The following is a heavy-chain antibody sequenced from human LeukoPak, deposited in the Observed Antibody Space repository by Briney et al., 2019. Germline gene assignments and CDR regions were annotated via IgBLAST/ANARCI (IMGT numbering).Heavy chain of an antibody. Sequence: PSETLSLTCTVSGGSISSYYWSWIRQPPGKGLEWIGYIYYSGSTNYNPSLKSRVTISVDTSKNQFSLKLSSVTAADTAVYYCASAYSGSSSDAFDIWGQGTMVTVSS. J-gene: IGHJ3*02. CDR2: IYYSGST. V-gene: IGHV4-59*08. CDR1: GGSISSYY. D-gene: IGHD1-26*01. CDR3: ASAYSGSSSDAFDI.